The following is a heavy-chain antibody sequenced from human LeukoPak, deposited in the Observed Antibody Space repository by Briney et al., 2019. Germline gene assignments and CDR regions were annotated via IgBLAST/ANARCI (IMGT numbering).Heavy chain of an antibody. D-gene: IGHD3-10*01. V-gene: IGHV4-59*05. CDR1: GGSISSYY. CDR3: ARHGSGSYYDY. CDR2: IYYSGST. J-gene: IGHJ4*02. Sequence: PSETLSLTCTVSGGSISSYYWSWIRQPPGKGLEWIGSIYYSGSTYYNPSLKSRVTISVDTSKNQFSLKLSSVTAADTAVYYCARHGSGSYYDYWGQGTLVTVSS.